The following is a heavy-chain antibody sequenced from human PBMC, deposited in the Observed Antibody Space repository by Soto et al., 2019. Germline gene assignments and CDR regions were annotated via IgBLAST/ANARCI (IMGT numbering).Heavy chain of an antibody. D-gene: IGHD2-21*01. CDR2: IHYSGRA. J-gene: IGHJ3*02. V-gene: IGHV4-31*03. Sequence: SETLSLTCTVSGGSISSDNYYWSWIRQHPGKGLEWIGYIHYSGRAYYNPSLQSRVTLSVDTSENQFSLKLSSVTAADTAVYYCAREVIIKIDTDAFDIWGQGTMVNVSS. CDR1: GGSISSDNYY. CDR3: AREVIIKIDTDAFDI.